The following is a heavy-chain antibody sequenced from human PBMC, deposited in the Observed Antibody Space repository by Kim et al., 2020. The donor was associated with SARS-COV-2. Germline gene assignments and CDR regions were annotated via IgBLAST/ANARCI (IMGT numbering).Heavy chain of an antibody. V-gene: IGHV3-23*01. CDR2: ISPNGARA. J-gene: IGHJ4*02. CDR1: GFSFGTFE. CDR3: GKGSLFDW. Sequence: GGSLRLSCAASGFSFGTFEMSWGRQTPGKGLEWVSTISPNGARAYYADSVRGRFSISRDNSQNTVYLQMSSVRVDGTAVYFCGKGSLFDWWGQGTLVTVSS. D-gene: IGHD2-15*01.